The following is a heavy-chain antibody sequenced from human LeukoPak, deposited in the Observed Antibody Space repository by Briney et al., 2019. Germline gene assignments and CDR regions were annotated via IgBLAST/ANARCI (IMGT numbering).Heavy chain of an antibody. CDR2: ISGSGGSA. Sequence: GGSLRLSCAASGFTFNKYVVSWVRQAPGKGLEWVSVISGSGGSAYYADSVKGRFTISRESSTDTLYIQMNSLGDEDTAVYYCAKGDTAMIRRYYFDTWGQGTLVTVSS. V-gene: IGHV3-23*01. CDR1: GFTFNKYV. CDR3: AKGDTAMIRRYYFDT. D-gene: IGHD5-18*01. J-gene: IGHJ4*02.